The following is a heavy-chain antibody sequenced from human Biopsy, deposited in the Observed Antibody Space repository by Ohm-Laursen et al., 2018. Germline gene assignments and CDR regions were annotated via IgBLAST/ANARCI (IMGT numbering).Heavy chain of an antibody. J-gene: IGHJ3*01. CDR2: ISTSRGGT. Sequence: GPSVTVSCQASGYTFTDYFFHWARQAPGQGPGWLGWISTSRGGTIYAQKFQDRVTMHRDTSAATGYMELSSLRSDDTAVYYCARDIMKPIRGLVARSYVFDVWGQGTMVTVSS. V-gene: IGHV1-2*02. CDR3: ARDIMKPIRGLVARSYVFDV. D-gene: IGHD3-16*01. CDR1: GYTFTDYF.